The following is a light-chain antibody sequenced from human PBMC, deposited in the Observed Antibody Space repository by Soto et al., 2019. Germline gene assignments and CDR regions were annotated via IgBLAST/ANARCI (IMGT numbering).Light chain of an antibody. CDR2: DAS. CDR3: QQRSDWPLT. V-gene: IGKV3-11*01. CDR1: QSVRSY. J-gene: IGKJ4*01. Sequence: EIVLTQSPVTLSLSPGESATLSCRTSQSVRSYLAWYQQKPGQAPRLLMYDASNRATGIPARFRGSGSGTDFTLTISSLEPEDFAVYYCQQRSDWPLTFGVGTKVEIK.